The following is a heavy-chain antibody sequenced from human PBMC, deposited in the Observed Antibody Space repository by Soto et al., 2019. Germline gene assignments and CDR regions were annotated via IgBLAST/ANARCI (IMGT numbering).Heavy chain of an antibody. CDR3: ARGLYGDSPSDYYYGMDV. CDR1: GGSFSGYY. D-gene: IGHD4-17*01. J-gene: IGHJ6*02. Sequence: SGTLSLTCAVCGGSFSGYYWSWIRQPPGKGLEWIGEINHSGSTNYNPSLKSRVTISVDTSKNQFSLKLSSVTAADTAVYYCARGLYGDSPSDYYYGMDVWGQGTTVTVSS. V-gene: IGHV4-34*01. CDR2: INHSGST.